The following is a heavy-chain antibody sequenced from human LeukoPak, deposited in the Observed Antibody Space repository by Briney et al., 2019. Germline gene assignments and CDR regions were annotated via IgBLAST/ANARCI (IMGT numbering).Heavy chain of an antibody. V-gene: IGHV4-34*01. D-gene: IGHD2-2*01. CDR3: ARRKGYCSSTSCLKEFDY. Sequence: SETLSLTCAVYGGSFSGYYWSWIRQPPGKGLEWIGEINHSGSTNYNPSLKSRVTISVDTSKNQFSLKLSSVTAADTAVYYCARRKGYCSSTSCLKEFDYWGQGTLVTVSS. J-gene: IGHJ4*02. CDR1: GGSFSGYY. CDR2: INHSGST.